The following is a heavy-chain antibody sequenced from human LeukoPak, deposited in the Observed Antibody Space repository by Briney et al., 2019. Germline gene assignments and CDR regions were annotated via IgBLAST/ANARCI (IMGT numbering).Heavy chain of an antibody. Sequence: SETLSLTCAVYGGSFSGYYWSWIRQPPGKGLEWIGEINHSGSTNYNPSLKSRVTISVDTSKNQFSLKLSSVTAADTAVYYCARDSLGDFDYWGQGTLVTVSS. CDR3: ARDSLGDFDY. V-gene: IGHV4-34*01. J-gene: IGHJ4*02. CDR1: GGSFSGYY. D-gene: IGHD1-26*01. CDR2: INHSGST.